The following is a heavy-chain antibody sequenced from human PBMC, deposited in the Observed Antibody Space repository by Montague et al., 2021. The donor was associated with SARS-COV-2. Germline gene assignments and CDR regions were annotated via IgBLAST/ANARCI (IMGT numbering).Heavy chain of an antibody. CDR3: AGPDWLKH. V-gene: IGHV4-61*02. CDR1: GDSINSGSYH. Sequence: TLSLTCTVSGDSINSGSYHWSWIRQPAGKGLEWIGRIYTSGRTNYNPSLRSRINMSLDTSKSRFSLNLTSVTAADTAVYYCAGPDWLKHWGQGALVTVSS. J-gene: IGHJ1*01. CDR2: IYTSGRT. D-gene: IGHD3-9*01.